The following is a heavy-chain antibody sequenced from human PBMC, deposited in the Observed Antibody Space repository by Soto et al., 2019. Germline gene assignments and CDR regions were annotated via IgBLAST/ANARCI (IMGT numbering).Heavy chain of an antibody. CDR2: IYYSGHT. V-gene: IGHV4-31*03. CDR3: ARGIRS. J-gene: IGHJ6*02. CDR1: GDSISVGGYY. Sequence: QVQLQESGPGLVRPSQTLSLTCTVSGDSISVGGYYWSCIRQHPGKGLEWIGYIYYSGHTYYNPSLKSRVTISVDTSKNQFSLKLTSVTAADTAVYYCARGIRSWGQGTTVTVSS. D-gene: IGHD3-16*01.